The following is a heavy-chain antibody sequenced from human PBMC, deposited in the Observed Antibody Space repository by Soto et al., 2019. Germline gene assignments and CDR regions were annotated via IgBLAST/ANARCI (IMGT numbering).Heavy chain of an antibody. CDR3: ARGRMRGIAAAGMEVRLGP. V-gene: IGHV1-69*02. D-gene: IGHD6-13*01. CDR1: GGTFSSYT. Sequence: QVQLVQSGAEVKKPGSSVKVSCKASGGTFSSYTISWVRQAPGQGLEWMGRIIPILGIANYAQKFQGRVTITADKSTXXAXXELSSLRSEDTAVYYCARGRMRGIAAAGMEVRLGPWGQGTLVTVSS. CDR2: IIPILGIA. J-gene: IGHJ5*02.